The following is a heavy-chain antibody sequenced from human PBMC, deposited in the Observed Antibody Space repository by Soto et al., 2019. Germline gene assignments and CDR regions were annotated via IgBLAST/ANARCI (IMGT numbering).Heavy chain of an antibody. Sequence: QVQLQQSGPGLVKPSQTLSLTCAISGDSVSTNSATWDRIRQSPSRGLEWLGRTYYRSKWYNDYAVSVKGQITINPVTSNNQLSLQLHSVTPDDTAVYYCARLVGNSWLDSWGQGTLVTVSS. CDR1: GDSVSTNSAT. D-gene: IGHD2-2*01. J-gene: IGHJ5*01. CDR2: TYYRSKWYN. CDR3: ARLVGNSWLDS. V-gene: IGHV6-1*01.